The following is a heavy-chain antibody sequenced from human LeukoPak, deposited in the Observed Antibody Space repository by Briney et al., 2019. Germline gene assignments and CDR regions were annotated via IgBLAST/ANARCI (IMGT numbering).Heavy chain of an antibody. CDR3: AKVRGYRNYFDY. J-gene: IGHJ4*02. V-gene: IGHV3-23*01. CDR2: ISGSGGST. Sequence: PGGSLRLSCAASGFTFSSYAMSWVRQAPGKGLEWVSAISGSGGSTYYADSVKGRFTISRDNSKNTLYLQMNSLRAEDTAIYYCAKVRGYRNYFDYWGQGTLVTVSS. CDR1: GFTFSSYA. D-gene: IGHD5-18*01.